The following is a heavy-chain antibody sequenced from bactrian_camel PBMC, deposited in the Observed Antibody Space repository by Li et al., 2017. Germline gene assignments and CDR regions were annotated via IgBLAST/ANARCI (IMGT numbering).Heavy chain of an antibody. J-gene: IGHJ4*01. CDR2: IISDGRT. D-gene: IGHD1*01. CDR3: NVKGGRWPDIFDV. V-gene: IGHV3S53*01. CDR1: GATHSISS. Sequence: QLVESGGGSVQTGGSLRLSCAASGATHSISSMGWYRQAPGSERELVSNIISDGRTYYADSVKGRFRISEDNAKNTVLLQMNSLRPEDTAMYYCNVKGGRWPDIFDVWGQGTQVTVS.